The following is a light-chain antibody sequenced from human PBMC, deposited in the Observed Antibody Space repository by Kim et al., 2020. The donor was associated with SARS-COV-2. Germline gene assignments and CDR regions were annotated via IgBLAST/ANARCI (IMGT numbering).Light chain of an antibody. CDR1: QGIGKE. CDR2: GAS. J-gene: IGKJ4*02. Sequence: DIQMTQSPSSLSASVGDRVTITCRASQGIGKELAWYQQKPEKAPKSLVYGASSLQSGAPSRFSGSGSGTEFTLTITSLQPEDFAAYFCQQYNSYPLTFGGGTKVEIK. V-gene: IGKV1-16*01. CDR3: QQYNSYPLT.